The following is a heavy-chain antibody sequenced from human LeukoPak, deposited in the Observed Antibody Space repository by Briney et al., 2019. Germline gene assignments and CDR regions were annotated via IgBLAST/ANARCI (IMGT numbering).Heavy chain of an antibody. CDR1: GYTFTGYY. V-gene: IGHV1-2*02. CDR2: INPNSGGT. Sequence: ASVIVSCKASGYTFTGYYMHWVLQAPGQGLEWMGWINPNSGGTNYAQKFQGRVTMTRDTSISTAYMELSRLRSDDTAVYYCARVSSSWHGNWFDPWGQGTLVTVSS. D-gene: IGHD6-13*01. J-gene: IGHJ5*02. CDR3: ARVSSSWHGNWFDP.